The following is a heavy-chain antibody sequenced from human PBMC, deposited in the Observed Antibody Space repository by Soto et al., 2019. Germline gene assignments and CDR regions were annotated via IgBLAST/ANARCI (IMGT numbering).Heavy chain of an antibody. Sequence: GSLRLSCAASGFTFSSYAMHWVRQAPGKGLEWVAVISYDGSNKYYADSVKGRFTISRDNSKNTLYLQMNSLRAEDTAVYYCARGQGRQIVVRMDVWGQGTTVTVSS. CDR2: ISYDGSNK. J-gene: IGHJ6*02. V-gene: IGHV3-30-3*01. CDR1: GFTFSSYA. CDR3: ARGQGRQIVVRMDV. D-gene: IGHD1-26*01.